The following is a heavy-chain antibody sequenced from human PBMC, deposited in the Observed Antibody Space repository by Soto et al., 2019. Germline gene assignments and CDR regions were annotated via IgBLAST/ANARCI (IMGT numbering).Heavy chain of an antibody. CDR2: ISSSSSTI. V-gene: IGHV3-48*01. Sequence: GGFLRLSCAASGFTFISYSMNWVRQAPGKGLEWVSYISSSSSTIYYADSVKGRFTISRDNAKNSLYLQMNSLRAEDTAVYYCARAPWFGELFYYYYYMDVWGKGTTVTVSS. D-gene: IGHD3-10*01. CDR3: ARAPWFGELFYYYYYMDV. CDR1: GFTFISYS. J-gene: IGHJ6*03.